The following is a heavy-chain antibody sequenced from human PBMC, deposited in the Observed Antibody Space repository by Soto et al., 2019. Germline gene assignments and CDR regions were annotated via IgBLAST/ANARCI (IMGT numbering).Heavy chain of an antibody. CDR1: GFAFSDYY. Sequence: GGSLRLSCVASGFAFSDYYMTWIRQAPGQGLEWVSYISSNGVSMYYGDSVKGRFTISRDDAENSLHLQMNSLRAEDTAVYYCARLASLGHPYYFGMDVWGQGTTVTVSS. J-gene: IGHJ6*02. CDR3: ARLASLGHPYYFGMDV. V-gene: IGHV3-11*01. CDR2: ISSNGVSM.